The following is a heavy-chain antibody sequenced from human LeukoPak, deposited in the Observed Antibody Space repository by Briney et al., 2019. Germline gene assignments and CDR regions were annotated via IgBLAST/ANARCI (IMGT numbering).Heavy chain of an antibody. V-gene: IGHV4-30-4*08. CDR3: ARVALGMNHDY. Sequence: SETLSLTCTVSGGSISSSSYYWGWIRQPPGKGLEWIGYIYNSGSTYYNPSLKSRVTISVDTSKNQFSLKLSSVTAADTAVYYCARVALGMNHDYWGQGTLVTVSS. J-gene: IGHJ4*02. CDR2: IYNSGST. CDR1: GGSISSSSYY. D-gene: IGHD1-14*01.